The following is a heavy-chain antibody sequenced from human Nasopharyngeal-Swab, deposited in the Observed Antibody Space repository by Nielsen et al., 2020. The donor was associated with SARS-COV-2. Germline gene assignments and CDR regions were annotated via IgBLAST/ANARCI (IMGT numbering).Heavy chain of an antibody. V-gene: IGHV4-39*01. CDR1: GDSIAYSTFY. CDR3: VRSSSWYYFDY. Sequence: SETLSLTCTVSGDSIAYSTFYCGWILQPPGKGLEWFGNIYYNGNTYQNPSLKSRLTISVDKSKNQFSLQLSSVTAADTAVYYCVRSSSWYYFDYWAQGTQVTVSS. J-gene: IGHJ4*02. D-gene: IGHD6-13*01. CDR2: IYYNGNT.